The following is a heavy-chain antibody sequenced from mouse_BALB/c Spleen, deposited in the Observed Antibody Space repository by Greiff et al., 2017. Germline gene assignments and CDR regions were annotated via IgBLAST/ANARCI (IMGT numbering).Heavy chain of an antibody. Sequence: QVQLQQSGAELARPGASVKLSCKASGYTFTDYYINWVKQRTGQGLEWIGEIYPGSGNTYYNEKFKGKATLTADKSSSTAYMQLSSLTSEDSAVYFCARSGKGDYWGQGTSVTVSS. CDR1: GYTFTDYY. V-gene: IGHV1-77*01. CDR3: ARSGKGDY. D-gene: IGHD1-1*01. J-gene: IGHJ4*01. CDR2: IYPGSGNT.